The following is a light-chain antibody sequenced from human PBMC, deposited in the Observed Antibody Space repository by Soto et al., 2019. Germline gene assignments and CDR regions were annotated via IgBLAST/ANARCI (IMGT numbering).Light chain of an antibody. CDR2: EVS. CDR1: SSDIGAYNY. CDR3: SSYTSISSYV. V-gene: IGLV2-14*01. Sequence: QSVLTQPASVSGSPGQSITISCTGTSSDIGAYNYVSWYLQHPGKAPKLMVFEVSNRPSGVSNRFSGSKSGNTASLTISGLQPEDEADYYCSSYTSISSYVFGTETKVTVL. J-gene: IGLJ1*01.